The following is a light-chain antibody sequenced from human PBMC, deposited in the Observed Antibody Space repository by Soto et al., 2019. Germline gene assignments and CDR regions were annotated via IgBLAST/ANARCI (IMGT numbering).Light chain of an antibody. J-gene: IGKJ1*01. CDR3: QQSYSTRWT. CDR1: QSISSY. Sequence: DIQITQSPSSLSASAGDRVTITCLASQSISSYLNWYQQKPGKAPKLLIYAASSLQSGVPSRFSGSGSGTDFTLTISSLQPEDFATYYCQQSYSTRWTFGQGTKVDIK. V-gene: IGKV1-39*01. CDR2: AAS.